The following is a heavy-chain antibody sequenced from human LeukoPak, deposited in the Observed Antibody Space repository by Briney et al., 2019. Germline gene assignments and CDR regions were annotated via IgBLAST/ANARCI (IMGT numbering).Heavy chain of an antibody. CDR3: ARDGGYSSGWVKNYYYGMDV. Sequence: PGRSLRLSCAASGFTVSSNYMSWVRQAPGKGLEWVSVIYIGGSTYYADSVKGRFTISRDNSKNTLYLQMNSLRAEDTAVYYCARDGGYSSGWVKNYYYGMDVWGQGTTVTVSS. CDR2: IYIGGST. J-gene: IGHJ6*02. D-gene: IGHD6-19*01. V-gene: IGHV3-53*01. CDR1: GFTVSSNY.